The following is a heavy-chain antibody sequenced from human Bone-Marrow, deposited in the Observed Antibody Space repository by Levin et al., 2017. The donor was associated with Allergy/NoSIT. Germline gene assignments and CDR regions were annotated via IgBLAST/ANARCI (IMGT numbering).Heavy chain of an antibody. J-gene: IGHJ5*02. CDR1: GFTFSSYA. CDR2: ISGSGGST. V-gene: IGHV3-23*01. CDR3: AKDISDYLPGAGSYSWFDP. Sequence: GGSLRLSCAASGFTFSSYAMSWVRQAPGKGLEWVSAISGSGGSTYYADSVKGRFTISRDNSKNTLYLQMNSLRAEDTAVYYCAKDISDYLPGAGSYSWFDPWGQGTLVTVSS. D-gene: IGHD3-10*01.